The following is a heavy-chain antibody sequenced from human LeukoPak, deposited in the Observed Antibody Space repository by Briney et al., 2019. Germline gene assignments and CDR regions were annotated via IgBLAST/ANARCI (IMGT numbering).Heavy chain of an antibody. J-gene: IGHJ4*02. D-gene: IGHD3-22*01. Sequence: ASVKVSCKASGYTFTSYGISWVRQAPGQGLEWMGWISAYNGNTNYAQKLQGRVTMTTDTSTSTAYMELRSLRSDDTAVYYCARAGFYYDSSGYYFDPQTLDYWGRGTLVTVSS. V-gene: IGHV1-18*01. CDR3: ARAGFYYDSSGYYFDPQTLDY. CDR1: GYTFTSYG. CDR2: ISAYNGNT.